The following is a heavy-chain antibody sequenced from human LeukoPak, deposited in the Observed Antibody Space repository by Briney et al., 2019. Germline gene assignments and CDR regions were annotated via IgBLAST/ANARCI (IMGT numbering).Heavy chain of an antibody. J-gene: IGHJ4*02. D-gene: IGHD6-13*01. CDR1: GYTFTGYY. Sequence: ASVKVSCKASGYTFTGYYMHWVRQAPGQGLEWMGWINPSSGGTNYAQKFQGRVTMTRDTSISTAYMELSRLRSDDTAVYYCARTAGYSSSWLNYWGQGTLVTVSS. CDR3: ARTAGYSSSWLNY. CDR2: INPSSGGT. V-gene: IGHV1-2*02.